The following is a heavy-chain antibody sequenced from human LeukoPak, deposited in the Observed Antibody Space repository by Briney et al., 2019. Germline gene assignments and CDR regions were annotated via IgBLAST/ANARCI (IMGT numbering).Heavy chain of an antibody. J-gene: IGHJ5*02. Sequence: PSEALSLTCAVYGVSFSGYYWSWIRQSPGKGLEWIGEIHHSRSTNYNPSLKSRVTISVGSSKNQFSLKLNSVIDADTAVYYCARGSYGSGSYSSWGQGTLVTVSS. D-gene: IGHD3-10*01. V-gene: IGHV4-34*01. CDR1: GVSFSGYY. CDR3: ARGSYGSGSYSS. CDR2: IHHSRST.